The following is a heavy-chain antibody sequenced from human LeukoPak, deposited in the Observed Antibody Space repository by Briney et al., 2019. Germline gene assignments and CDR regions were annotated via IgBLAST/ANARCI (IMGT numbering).Heavy chain of an antibody. CDR1: GGSINSYY. J-gene: IGHJ4*02. CDR3: ARENYYGSGSLGY. V-gene: IGHV4-59*01. CDR2: IYYSGST. Sequence: SETLSLTCTVSGGSINSYYWSWIRQPPGKGLEWIGYIYYSGSTNYNPSLKSRVTISVDTSKNQFSLKLSSVTAADTAVYYCARENYYGSGSLGYWGQGALVTVSS. D-gene: IGHD3-10*01.